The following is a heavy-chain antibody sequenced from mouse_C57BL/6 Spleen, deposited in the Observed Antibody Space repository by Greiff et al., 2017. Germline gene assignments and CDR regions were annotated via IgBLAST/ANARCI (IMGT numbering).Heavy chain of an antibody. Sequence: QVQLQQPGAELVLPGASVKLSCKASGYSFTSYWMHWVKQRPGPGLEWIGEIDPSDSYTNYNQKFKGTSTLTVDKASSTAYMQLSSLTSEDSAVYYCARGGGVRFDYWGQGTTLTVTA. J-gene: IGHJ2*01. D-gene: IGHD5-1*01. CDR3: ARGGGVRFDY. CDR1: GYSFTSYW. CDR2: IDPSDSYT. V-gene: IGHV1-69*01.